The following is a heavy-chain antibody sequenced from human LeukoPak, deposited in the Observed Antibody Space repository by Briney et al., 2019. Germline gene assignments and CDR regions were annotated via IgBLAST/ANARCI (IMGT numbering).Heavy chain of an antibody. D-gene: IGHD6-13*01. Sequence: SETLSLTCTVSGGSISNYWSWIRQPPGKGLEWVGDIYYSGTTNYNPSLKSRVTISVDTSKNQFSLKLSSVTAADTAVYYCARGVYIAAAQYGYWGQGTLVTVSS. V-gene: IGHV4-59*01. CDR3: ARGVYIAAAQYGY. J-gene: IGHJ4*02. CDR2: IYYSGTT. CDR1: GGSISNY.